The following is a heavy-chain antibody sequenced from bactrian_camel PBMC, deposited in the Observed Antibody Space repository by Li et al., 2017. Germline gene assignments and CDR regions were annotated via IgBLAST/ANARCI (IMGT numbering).Heavy chain of an antibody. CDR3: ECRGQRDDY. J-gene: IGHJ4*01. CDR1: GDIGSIRR. CDR2: ISRDDDLA. Sequence: HVQLVESGGGSVQAGGSLKLSCTATGDIGSIRRMGWYRQAPGKERELVSTISRDDDLATYADSVQGRFAISQDNANATVYLQMHSLKTEDTAMYYCECRGQRDDYWGQGTQVTVS. V-gene: IGHV3S53*01.